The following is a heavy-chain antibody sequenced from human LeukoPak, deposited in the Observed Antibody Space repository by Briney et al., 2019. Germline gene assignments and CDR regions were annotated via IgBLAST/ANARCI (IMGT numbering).Heavy chain of an antibody. CDR2: IWYDGSNK. Sequence: GGSLRLSCAASGFTFSSYAMHWVRQAPGKGLEWVAFIWYDGSNKDYTDSVKGRFTISRDNAKNSLYLQMNSLRAEDTAVYYCARGTIAVPGTGYWGQGTLVTVSS. CDR1: GFTFSSYA. V-gene: IGHV3-33*03. J-gene: IGHJ4*02. D-gene: IGHD6-19*01. CDR3: ARGTIAVPGTGY.